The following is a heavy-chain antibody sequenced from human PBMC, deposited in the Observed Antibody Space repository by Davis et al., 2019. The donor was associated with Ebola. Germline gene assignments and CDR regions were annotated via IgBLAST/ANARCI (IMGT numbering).Heavy chain of an antibody. D-gene: IGHD3-10*01. CDR1: GGSISSCY. Sequence: SETLSLTCTVSGGSISSCYWSWIRQPPGKGLEWIGYIYYSGSTNYNPSLKSRVTISVDTSKNQFSLKLSSVTAADTAVYYCARDLTMVRGVIMEYYFDYWGQGTLVTVSS. V-gene: IGHV4-59*12. CDR3: ARDLTMVRGVIMEYYFDY. J-gene: IGHJ4*02. CDR2: IYYSGST.